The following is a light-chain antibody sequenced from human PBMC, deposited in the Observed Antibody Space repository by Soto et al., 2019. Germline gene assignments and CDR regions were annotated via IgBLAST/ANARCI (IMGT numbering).Light chain of an antibody. V-gene: IGKV1-39*01. CDR2: AAA. J-gene: IGKJ1*01. CDR3: QQTYNSPET. Sequence: DIQMTQSPSSLSASVGDRVTITCRASQTIDNYLNWFQQKPGNPPKLLIYAAAILQSGVPSRFSGRGSGTDFTLTISSLQPEDFATYSCQQTYNSPETFGQGTKVEI. CDR1: QTIDNY.